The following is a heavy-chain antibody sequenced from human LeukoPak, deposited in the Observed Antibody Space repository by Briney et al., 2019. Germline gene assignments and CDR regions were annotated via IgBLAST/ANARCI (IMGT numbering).Heavy chain of an antibody. J-gene: IGHJ2*01. CDR2: ISAHNGNT. CDR3: ARLDTDMVYWYSDL. CDR1: GYTFINYG. V-gene: IGHV1-18*01. Sequence: ASVKVSCKAPGYTFINYGISWVRQAPGQGLEWMGWISAHNGNTNYAQKVQGRVTMTADISTSTAYMELRSLRSDDTAVYYCARLDTDMVYWYSDLWGRGTLVTVSS. D-gene: IGHD5-18*01.